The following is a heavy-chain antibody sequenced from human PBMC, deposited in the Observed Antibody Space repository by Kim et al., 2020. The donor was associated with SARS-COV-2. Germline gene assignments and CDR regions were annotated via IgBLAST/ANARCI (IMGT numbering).Heavy chain of an antibody. CDR1: GGSISSCSYY. CDR3: ALEETSRGYSYGIEY. V-gene: IGHV4-61*09. J-gene: IGHJ4*02. D-gene: IGHD5-18*01. CDR2: IYTSRST. Sequence: SETLSLTCTVSGGSISSCSYYWSWNPPPAGKGLEWVGNIYTSRSTNYNPSLKSRFTISVDTSKNQFSLKLSSVTAAATAVYYCALEETSRGYSYGIEYWGQGTLVTVSS.